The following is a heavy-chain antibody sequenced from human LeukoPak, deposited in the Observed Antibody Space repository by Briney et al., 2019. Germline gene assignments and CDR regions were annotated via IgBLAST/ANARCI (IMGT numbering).Heavy chain of an antibody. V-gene: IGHV3-48*04. D-gene: IGHD3-10*02. CDR1: GFSFSSHG. Sequence: GGTLRLSCAASGFSFSSHGMSWVRQAPGKGLEWVSYISSSGSTIYYADSVKGRFTISRDNAKNSLYLQMNSLRAEDTAVYYCAELGITMIGGVWGKGTTVTISS. CDR3: AELGITMIGGV. J-gene: IGHJ6*04. CDR2: ISSSGSTI.